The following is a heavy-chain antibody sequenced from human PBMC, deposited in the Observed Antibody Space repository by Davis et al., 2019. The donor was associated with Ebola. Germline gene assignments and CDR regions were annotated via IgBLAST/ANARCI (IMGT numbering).Heavy chain of an antibody. CDR1: GFTFSSYS. J-gene: IGHJ4*02. V-gene: IGHV3-21*01. CDR2: ISSSSSYI. D-gene: IGHD6-13*01. Sequence: GGSLRLSCAASGFTFSSYSMNWVRQAPGKGLEWVSSISSSSSYIYYADSVKGRFTISRDNAKNSLYLQMNSLRAEGTAVYYCARGAVLAYSSSWYGDYWGQGTLVTVSS. CDR3: ARGAVLAYSSSWYGDY.